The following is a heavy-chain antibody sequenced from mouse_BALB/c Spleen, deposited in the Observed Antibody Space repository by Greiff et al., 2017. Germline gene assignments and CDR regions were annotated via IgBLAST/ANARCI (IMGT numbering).Heavy chain of an antibody. D-gene: IGHD1-1*01. V-gene: IGHV2-4-1*01. Sequence: VMLVESGPGLVQPSQSLSITCTVSGFSLTSYGVHWVRQSPGKGLEWLGVIWSGGSTDYNAAFISRLSISKDNSKSQVFFKMNSLQADDTAIYYCARRRTTVDYAIDYWGQGTSVTVSS. J-gene: IGHJ4*01. CDR1: GFSLTSYG. CDR3: ARRRTTVDYAIDY. CDR2: IWSGGST.